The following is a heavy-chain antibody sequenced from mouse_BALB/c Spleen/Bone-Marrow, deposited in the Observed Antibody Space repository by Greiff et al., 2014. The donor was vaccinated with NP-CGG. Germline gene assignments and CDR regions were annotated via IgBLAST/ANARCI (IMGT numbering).Heavy chain of an antibody. V-gene: IGHV1S81*02. J-gene: IGHJ4*01. CDR1: GYTFTSYY. CDR2: INPNNDGT. CDR3: ARAAYDPYAMDY. D-gene: IGHD2-3*01. Sequence: QVQLQQSGAELVKPGASVKLSCKASGYTFTSYYMYWVKQRPGQGLEWIGEINPNNDGTNFNEKFKSKATLTVDKSSSTAYMQLSSLTSEDSAVYYGARAAYDPYAMDYWGQGTSVTVPS.